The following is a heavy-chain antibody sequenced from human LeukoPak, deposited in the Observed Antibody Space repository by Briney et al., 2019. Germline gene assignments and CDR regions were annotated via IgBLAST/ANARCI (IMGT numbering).Heavy chain of an antibody. V-gene: IGHV1-2*02. CDR3: ARDPGSGYYSKNFDY. D-gene: IGHD3-22*01. CDR2: INPNSGGT. Sequence: ASVKVSCKASGYTFTGYYMQWVRQAPGQGLEWMGWINPNSGGTKYAQRFQGRVTMTGDTSISTVYMELNRLRSDDTAVYYCARDPGSGYYSKNFDYWGQGTLVTVSS. J-gene: IGHJ4*02. CDR1: GYTFTGYY.